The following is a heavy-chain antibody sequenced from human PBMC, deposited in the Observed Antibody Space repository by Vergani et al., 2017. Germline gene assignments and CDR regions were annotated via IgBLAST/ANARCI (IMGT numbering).Heavy chain of an antibody. CDR1: GGSFSGYY. J-gene: IGHJ4*02. CDR2: INHSGST. V-gene: IGHV4-34*01. CDR3: ARYMVRGAVDY. D-gene: IGHD3-10*01. Sequence: QVQLQQWGAGLLKPSETLSLTCAVYGGSFSGYYWSWIRQPPGKGLEWIREINHSGSTNYNPSLKSRVTISVDTSKNQFSLKLSSVTAADTAVYYFARYMVRGAVDYWGEGTLVTVSS.